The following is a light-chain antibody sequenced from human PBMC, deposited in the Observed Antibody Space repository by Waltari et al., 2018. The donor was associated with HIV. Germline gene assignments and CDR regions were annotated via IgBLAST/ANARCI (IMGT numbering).Light chain of an antibody. CDR3: SSFASQGSPM. CDR2: APS. J-gene: IGLJ3*02. V-gene: IGLV2-14*03. CDR1: SHAVDFYHF. Sequence: QSPLHQPASVSASPGQSITISCPGVSHAVDFYHFVSWYPQRPGKPPQLIIYAPSLRPSGISSRFVGSKSGVTASLTISGLQAEDEAVYFCSSFASQGSPMFGGGTKLTVL.